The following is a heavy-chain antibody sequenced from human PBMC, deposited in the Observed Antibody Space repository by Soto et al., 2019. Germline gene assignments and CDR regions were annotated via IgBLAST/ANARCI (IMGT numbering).Heavy chain of an antibody. J-gene: IGHJ5*02. V-gene: IGHV3-48*03. CDR2: ISGSGTTT. D-gene: IGHD2-2*02. Sequence: EVQLVESGRGLVQPGGSLRLSCAGYGFTFSSYEMNWVRQAPGKGLEWVSFISGSGTTTYYADSVRGRFTISRDNTKNSLYLQMNSLSAEDTGVYYCTRVLYGTSWGQGTLVTVSS. CDR1: GFTFSSYE. CDR3: TRVLYGTS.